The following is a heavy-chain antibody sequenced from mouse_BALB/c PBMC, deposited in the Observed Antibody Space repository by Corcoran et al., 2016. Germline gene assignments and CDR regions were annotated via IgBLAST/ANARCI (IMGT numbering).Heavy chain of an antibody. CDR2: INPYNGAT. D-gene: IGHD1-1*01. CDR3: ARGRWYFGY. Sequence: EVQLQQSGPELVKPGASVKISCKASGYSFTGYYMHWVKQSHVKSLEWIGRINPYNGATSYNQNFKDKASLTVGKSSSTAYMEVHSLTSEDSAVYYCARGRWYFGYWGQGTTLTVSS. V-gene: IGHV1-26*01. CDR1: GYSFTGYY. J-gene: IGHJ2*01.